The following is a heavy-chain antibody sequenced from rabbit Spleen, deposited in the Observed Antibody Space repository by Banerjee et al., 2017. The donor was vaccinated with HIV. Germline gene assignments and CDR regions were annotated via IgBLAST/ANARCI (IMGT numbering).Heavy chain of an antibody. CDR1: GFTLSSYY. J-gene: IGHJ6*01. CDR3: AIDGSGGSYFAL. V-gene: IGHV1S7*01. D-gene: IGHD8-1*01. CDR2: IDPIFGIT. Sequence: QLEESAGGLVQPGGSLKLSCKASGFTLSSYYMNWVRQAPGKGLEWIGYIDPIFGITYYANWVNGRFSISRENAPNTVLLQMTMLTAADTASYCCAIDGSGGSYFALWGPGTLVTVS.